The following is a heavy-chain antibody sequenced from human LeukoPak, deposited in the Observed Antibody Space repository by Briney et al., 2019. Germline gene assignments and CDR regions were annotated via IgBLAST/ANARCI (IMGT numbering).Heavy chain of an antibody. CDR1: GYTFSSYS. V-gene: IGHV3-21*01. D-gene: IGHD3-22*01. CDR2: ISVGSNYI. Sequence: GGSLRLSCAASGYTFSSYSINWVRQAPGKGLEWVSSISVGSNYIYYADSVRGRFSISRDDARNSLYLQMDSLRGDDTAVYYCARLRRNSDRSGYYYYYDYRGQGTLVTVSS. J-gene: IGHJ4*02. CDR3: ARLRRNSDRSGYYYYYDY.